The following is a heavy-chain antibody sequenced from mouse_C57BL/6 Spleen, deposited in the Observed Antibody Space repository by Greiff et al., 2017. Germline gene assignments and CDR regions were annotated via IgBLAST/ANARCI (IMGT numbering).Heavy chain of an antibody. Sequence: QVQLQQSGAELVKPGASVKISCKASGYAFSSYWMNWVKQRPGKGLEWIGQIYPGDGDTKYNGKFKGKATLTADKSSSTASMQLNSLTYEDSAVYFCASPGTGGYWGQGTTLTGSS. CDR3: ASPGTGGY. D-gene: IGHD2-14*01. CDR1: GYAFSSYW. CDR2: IYPGDGDT. J-gene: IGHJ2*01. V-gene: IGHV1-80*01.